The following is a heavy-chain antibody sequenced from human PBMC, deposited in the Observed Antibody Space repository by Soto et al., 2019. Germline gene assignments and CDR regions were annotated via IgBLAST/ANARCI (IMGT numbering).Heavy chain of an antibody. D-gene: IGHD2-2*01. CDR2: IYYSGST. J-gene: IGHJ5*02. V-gene: IGHV4-59*01. CDR3: AREIQDIVVVPAARGYNWFDP. CDR1: GGSISSYY. Sequence: QVQLQESGPGLVKPSETLSLTCTVSGGSISSYYWSWIRQPPGKGLEWIGYIYYSGSTNYNPSLRSEVTVAVDTANNPLSLKLSSVPAADTAVYYCAREIQDIVVVPAARGYNWFDPWGQGTLVTVSS.